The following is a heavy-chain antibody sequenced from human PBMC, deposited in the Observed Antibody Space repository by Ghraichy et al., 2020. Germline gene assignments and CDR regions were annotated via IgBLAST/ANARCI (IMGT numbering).Heavy chain of an antibody. J-gene: IGHJ5*02. CDR2: IIPNSGGT. CDR1: GYTFTDYN. D-gene: IGHD1-26*01. V-gene: IGHV1-2*02. CDR3: ARDRSGTYES. Sequence: SVKVSCKASGYTFTDYNMHWVRQAPGQGLEWMGLIIPNSGGTYYAQKFQGRVTMTSDTSISTAYMELSRLRSDDTAVYYCARDRSGTYESWGQGTLVTVSS.